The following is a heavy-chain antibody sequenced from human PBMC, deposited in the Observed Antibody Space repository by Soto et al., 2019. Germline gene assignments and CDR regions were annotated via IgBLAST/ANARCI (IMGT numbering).Heavy chain of an antibody. Sequence: PGGSLRLSCAASGFTFDDYAMHWVRQAPGKGLEWVSGISWNSGSIGYADSVKGRFTISRDNAKNSLYLQMNSLRAEDTALYYCAKVAGSWYFRYFDYWGQGTLVTVSS. CDR2: ISWNSGSI. CDR1: GFTFDDYA. D-gene: IGHD6-13*01. V-gene: IGHV3-9*01. CDR3: AKVAGSWYFRYFDY. J-gene: IGHJ4*02.